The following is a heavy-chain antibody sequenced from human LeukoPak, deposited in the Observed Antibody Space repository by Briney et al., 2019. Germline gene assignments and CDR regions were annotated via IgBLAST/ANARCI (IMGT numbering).Heavy chain of an antibody. CDR2: ISYDGSNK. CDR3: AKDHSFDSSGYPWFDP. J-gene: IGHJ5*02. Sequence: GGSLRLSCAASGFTFSSYAMSWVRQAPGKGLEWVAVISYDGSNKYYADSVKGRFTISRDNSKNTLYLQMNSLRAEDTAVYYCAKDHSFDSSGYPWFDPWGQGTLVTVSS. CDR1: GFTFSSYA. V-gene: IGHV3-30*18. D-gene: IGHD3-22*01.